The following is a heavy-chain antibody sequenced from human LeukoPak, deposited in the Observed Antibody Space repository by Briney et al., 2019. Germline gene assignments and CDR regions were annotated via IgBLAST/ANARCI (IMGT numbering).Heavy chain of an antibody. CDR1: GGSISSYY. CDR2: IYYSEST. Sequence: SETLSLTCTVPGGSISSYYWSWNRQPPGKGLEWIGYIYYSESTHYNPSLKSRVTISVDTSKNQFSLKLSSVTAADTAVYFCARDGILCGRDCYRDAFDIWGQGTMVTVSS. D-gene: IGHD2-21*02. CDR3: ARDGILCGRDCYRDAFDI. V-gene: IGHV4-59*01. J-gene: IGHJ3*02.